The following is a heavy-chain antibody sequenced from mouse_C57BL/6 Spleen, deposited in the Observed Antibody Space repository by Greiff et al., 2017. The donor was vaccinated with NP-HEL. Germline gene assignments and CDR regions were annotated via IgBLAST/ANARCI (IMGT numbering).Heavy chain of an antibody. CDR1: GYTFTDYY. J-gene: IGHJ1*03. V-gene: IGHV1-26*01. Sequence: VQLQQSGPELVKPGASVKISCKASGYTFTDYYMNWVKQSHGKSLEWIGDINPNNGGTSYNQKFKGKATLTVDKSSSTAYMELRSLTSEDSAVYYCARYDYDYWYFDVWGTGTTVTVSS. D-gene: IGHD2-4*01. CDR2: INPNNGGT. CDR3: ARYDYDYWYFDV.